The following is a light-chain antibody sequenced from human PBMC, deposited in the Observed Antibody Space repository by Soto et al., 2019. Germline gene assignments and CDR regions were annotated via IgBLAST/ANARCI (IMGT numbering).Light chain of an antibody. J-gene: IGKJ1*01. CDR2: AES. Sequence: DIQMTHSPSSLSASVGDRVTSTCRASQSISSYLNWQQQKPRKGPHLLTYAESSLQSGVPSSFSGSASATDFPLTISSMQPEDFATYYCQQSYTTCTFGQGTQVDIK. CDR1: QSISSY. CDR3: QQSYTTCT. V-gene: IGKV1-39*01.